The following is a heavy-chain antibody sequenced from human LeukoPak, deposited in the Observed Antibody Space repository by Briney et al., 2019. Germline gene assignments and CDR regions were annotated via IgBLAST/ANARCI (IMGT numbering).Heavy chain of an antibody. CDR2: ISSSGSTI. CDR1: GFTFSSYE. CDR3: ARDLNWFDP. Sequence: QPGGSLRLSCAASGFTFSSYEMNWVRQAPGQGLEWVSYISSSGSTIYYADSVKGRFTISRDNAKNSLYLQMNSLRAEDTAVYYCARDLNWFDPWGQGTLVTVSS. J-gene: IGHJ5*02. V-gene: IGHV3-48*03.